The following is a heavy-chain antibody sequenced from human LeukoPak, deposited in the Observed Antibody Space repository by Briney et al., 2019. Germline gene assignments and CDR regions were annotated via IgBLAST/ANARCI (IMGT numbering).Heavy chain of an antibody. Sequence: GRSLRLSCAASGFTFSSYGMHWVRQAPGKGLEWVAVISYDGSNKYYADSVKGRFTISRDNSKNTLYLQMNSLRAEHTAVYYCAKSRRGYSTYYYYGMDVWGQGTTVTVSS. CDR1: GFTFSSYG. V-gene: IGHV3-30*18. CDR2: ISYDGSNK. D-gene: IGHD4-11*01. CDR3: AKSRRGYSTYYYYGMDV. J-gene: IGHJ6*02.